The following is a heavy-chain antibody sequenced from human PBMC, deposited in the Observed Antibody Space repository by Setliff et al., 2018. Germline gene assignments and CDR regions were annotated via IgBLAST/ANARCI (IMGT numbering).Heavy chain of an antibody. Sequence: SETLSLTCTVSGGSISTYYWSWIRQSPGKGLEWIGYVYYSGSATYNPSLKSRVTISVDTSKNQFSLKVRSVTAADTAVYYCARSQYNSRWYVIGAFGYWGQGALVTVSS. J-gene: IGHJ4*02. V-gene: IGHV4-59*01. D-gene: IGHD6-13*01. CDR2: VYYSGSA. CDR3: ARSQYNSRWYVIGAFGY. CDR1: GGSISTYY.